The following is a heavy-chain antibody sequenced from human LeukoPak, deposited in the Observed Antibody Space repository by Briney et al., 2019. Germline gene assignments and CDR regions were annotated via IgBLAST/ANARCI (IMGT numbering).Heavy chain of an antibody. CDR3: ARGSPAMVYYGMDV. V-gene: IGHV1-18*01. CDR1: GYTFTSYG. Sequence: ASVKVSCKASGYTFTSYGISWVRQAPGQGLEWMGWISAYNGNTNYAQKLQGRVTMTTDASTSTAYMELRSLRSDDTAVYYCARGSPAMVYYGMDVWGQGTTVTVSS. D-gene: IGHD5-18*01. CDR2: ISAYNGNT. J-gene: IGHJ6*02.